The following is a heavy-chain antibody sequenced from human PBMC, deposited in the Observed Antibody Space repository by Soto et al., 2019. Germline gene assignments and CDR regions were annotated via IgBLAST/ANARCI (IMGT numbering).Heavy chain of an antibody. J-gene: IGHJ2*01. D-gene: IGHD5-18*01. CDR2: IYYTGYT. V-gene: IGHV4-59*05. CDR3: ARSAIATHWFFDL. Sequence: SETLSLTCNVSGASIYTYYWNWIRQSPGKGLEWLATIYYTGYTYHNPSLKSHVTISVDTSKNQFSLKLTSVTAADTALYYCARSAIATHWFFDLWGRGTLVTVSS. CDR1: GASIYTYY.